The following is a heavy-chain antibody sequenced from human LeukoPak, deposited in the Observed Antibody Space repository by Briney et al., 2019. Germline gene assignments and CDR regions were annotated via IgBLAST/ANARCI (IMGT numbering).Heavy chain of an antibody. J-gene: IGHJ6*02. Sequence: SETLSLTCTVSGGSISSSSYYWGWIRQPPGKGLEWIGSIYYSGSTYYNPSLKSRVTISVDTSKNQFSLKLSSVTAADTAVYYCARHLGPGREHIGYYYYGMDVWGQGTTVTVSS. CDR3: ARHLGPGREHIGYYYYGMDV. CDR2: IYYSGST. D-gene: IGHD2-2*01. CDR1: GGSISSSSYY. V-gene: IGHV4-39*01.